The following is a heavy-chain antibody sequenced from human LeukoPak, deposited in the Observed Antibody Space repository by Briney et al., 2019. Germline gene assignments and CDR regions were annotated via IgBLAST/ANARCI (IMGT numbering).Heavy chain of an antibody. CDR2: ISQSGNS. CDR1: GDSITSSSCN. Sequence: SQALSLTCAVSGDSITSSSCNWSWIRQPPGKGLECIGYISQSGNSYFTPSFNSRATISVDKSKNSFSLNLNFVTAADTAVYYCARDQVDYTIPDHFDSWGKGTLVIVSS. D-gene: IGHD2-2*02. CDR3: ARDQVDYTIPDHFDS. J-gene: IGHJ4*02. V-gene: IGHV4-30-2*01.